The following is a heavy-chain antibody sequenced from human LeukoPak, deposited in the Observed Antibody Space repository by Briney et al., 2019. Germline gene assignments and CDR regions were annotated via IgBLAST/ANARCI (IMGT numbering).Heavy chain of an antibody. Sequence: SETLSLTCNVSGASISSGRNYWGWIRQSPGKGLEWIASIYYSGNSYYNPSLKSRVSISVDTSKNHISLKLFSLTAADTALYYCARHLSGSAMMHYFDYWGQGNLVTVSS. CDR2: IYYSGNS. CDR3: ARHLSGSAMMHYFDY. D-gene: IGHD5-18*01. CDR1: GASISSGRNY. V-gene: IGHV4-39*01. J-gene: IGHJ4*02.